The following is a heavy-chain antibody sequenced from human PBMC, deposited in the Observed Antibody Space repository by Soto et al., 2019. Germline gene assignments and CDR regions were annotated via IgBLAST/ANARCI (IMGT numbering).Heavy chain of an antibody. CDR3: AGGPWAPPPHDYGMDV. J-gene: IGHJ6*02. Sequence: EVQLLESGGGLVQPGGSLRLSCAASGFTFSSHVMNWVRQAPGKGLEWVAAISGGGGTTFYGDSVEGRFTMSRDNSKNTLVLQMNRLRAEGTAVYYCAGGPWAPPPHDYGMDVWGQGTTVTVSS. CDR2: ISGGGGTT. V-gene: IGHV3-23*01. CDR1: GFTFSSHV. D-gene: IGHD3-16*01.